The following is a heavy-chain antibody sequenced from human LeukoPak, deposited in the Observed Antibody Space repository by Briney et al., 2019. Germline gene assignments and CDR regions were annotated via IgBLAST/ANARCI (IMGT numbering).Heavy chain of an antibody. Sequence: PGGSLRLSYAASGFTFSSIAMSWVRQAPDKGLEWVSTISGSGGGTYYADSVKGRFTISRDNSKNTLYLQMNSLRAEDTAVYYCARVSQGGYYYDSSGYYALDVWGQGTTVTVSS. D-gene: IGHD3-22*01. V-gene: IGHV3-23*01. CDR2: ISGSGGGT. CDR1: GFTFSSIA. J-gene: IGHJ6*02. CDR3: ARVSQGGYYYDSSGYYALDV.